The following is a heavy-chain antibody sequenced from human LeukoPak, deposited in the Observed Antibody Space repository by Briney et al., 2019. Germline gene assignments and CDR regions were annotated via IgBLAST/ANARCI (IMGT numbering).Heavy chain of an antibody. CDR3: ARVTMVRGVIRAFDI. Sequence: ASVKVSCKASGYTFTSYAMHWVRQAPGQRLEWRGWINAGNGNTKYSQKFQGRVTITRDTSASTAYMELSSLRSEDTAVYYCARVTMVRGVIRAFDIWGQGTMVTVSS. CDR1: GYTFTSYA. D-gene: IGHD3-10*01. V-gene: IGHV1-3*01. CDR2: INAGNGNT. J-gene: IGHJ3*02.